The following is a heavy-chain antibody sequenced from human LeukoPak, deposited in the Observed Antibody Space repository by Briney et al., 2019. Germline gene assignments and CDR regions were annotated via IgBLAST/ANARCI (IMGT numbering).Heavy chain of an antibody. D-gene: IGHD2-2*01. CDR2: IYHSGST. CDR1: GGSISSGGYH. J-gene: IGHJ4*02. Sequence: SQTLSLTCTVSGGSISSGGYHWSWIRQPPGKGLEWIGYIYHSGSTYYNPSLKSRVTISVDTSKNQFSLKLSSVTAADTAVYYCARHGDCSSTSCPYDYWGQGTLVTVSS. CDR3: ARHGDCSSTSCPYDY. V-gene: IGHV4-30-2*01.